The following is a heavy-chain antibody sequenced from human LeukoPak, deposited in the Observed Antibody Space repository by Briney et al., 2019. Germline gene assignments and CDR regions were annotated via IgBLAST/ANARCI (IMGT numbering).Heavy chain of an antibody. CDR3: ARASRVTFGGVIDN. J-gene: IGHJ4*02. D-gene: IGHD3-16*02. CDR1: GFTFRNYV. Sequence: PGGSLRLSCTASGFTFRNYVMNWVRQAPGKGLEWVSGISCSGAGTNYADSVKGRLTISRDNSKNTLNLQMNSLRVDDTAVYYCARASRVTFGGVIDNWGQGTLVTVSS. CDR2: ISCSGAGT. V-gene: IGHV3-23*01.